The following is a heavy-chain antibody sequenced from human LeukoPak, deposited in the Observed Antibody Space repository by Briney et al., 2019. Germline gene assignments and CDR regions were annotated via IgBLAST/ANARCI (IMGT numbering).Heavy chain of an antibody. CDR2: IYYSGST. CDR1: GGSISSYY. V-gene: IGHV4-59*01. D-gene: IGHD5-12*01. J-gene: IGHJ3*02. CDR3: ASAGRGDAFDI. Sequence: SETLSLTCTVSGGSISSYYWSWIRQPPGKGLEWIGYIYYSGSTNYNPSLKSRVTISVDTSKNQFSLKLSSVTAADTAVYCCASAGRGDAFDIWGQGTMVTVSS.